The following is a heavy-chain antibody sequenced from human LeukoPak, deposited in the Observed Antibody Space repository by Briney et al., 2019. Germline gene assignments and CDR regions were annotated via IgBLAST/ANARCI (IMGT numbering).Heavy chain of an antibody. CDR1: GYTFTGYY. J-gene: IGHJ4*02. V-gene: IGHV1-2*02. CDR2: INPNSGGT. Sequence: LGASVKVSCKASGYTFTGYYMHWVRQAPGQGLEWMGWINPNSGGTNYAQKFQGRVTMTRDTSISTAYMELSRLRSDDTAVYYCARDSEFAARTFDYWGQGTLVTVSS. D-gene: IGHD6-6*01. CDR3: ARDSEFAARTFDY.